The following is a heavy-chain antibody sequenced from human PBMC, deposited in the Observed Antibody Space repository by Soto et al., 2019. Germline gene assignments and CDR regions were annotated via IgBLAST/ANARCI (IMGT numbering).Heavy chain of an antibody. Sequence: GASVKVSCKASGYTFTSYGMSWVRQAPGQGLEWMGWISAYNGNTNYAQKLQGRVTMTTDTSTSTAYMELRSLRSDDTAVYYCARDAAAAGTRGYYYYMDVWGKGTTVTVSS. CDR1: GYTFTSYG. J-gene: IGHJ6*03. CDR3: ARDAAAAGTRGYYYYMDV. V-gene: IGHV1-18*01. D-gene: IGHD6-13*01. CDR2: ISAYNGNT.